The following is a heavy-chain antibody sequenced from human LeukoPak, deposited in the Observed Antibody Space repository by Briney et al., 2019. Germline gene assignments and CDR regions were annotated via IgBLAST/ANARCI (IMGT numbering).Heavy chain of an antibody. V-gene: IGHV1-18*01. Sequence: ASAKVSCKASGYTFTSYGISWVRQAPGQGLEWMGWISAYNGNTNYAQKLQGRVTMTTDTSTSTAYMELRSLRSDDTAVYYCAREHLTTGAFDIWGQGTMVTVSS. D-gene: IGHD4-17*01. CDR3: AREHLTTGAFDI. CDR1: GYTFTSYG. J-gene: IGHJ3*02. CDR2: ISAYNGNT.